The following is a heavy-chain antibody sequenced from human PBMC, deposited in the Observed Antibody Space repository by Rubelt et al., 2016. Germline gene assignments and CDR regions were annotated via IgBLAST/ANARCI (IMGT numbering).Heavy chain of an antibody. V-gene: IGHV3-7*05. CDR1: GFSFSSYW. Sequence: EVQLLESGGGLVQPGGSLRLSCAASGFSFSSYWMSWVRPAPGKGLEWVANINQNGSEKYYVDSVKGRFTVSSDNAKNSLYLQRNSLRAEDTAVFYCTREGREGFDYWGQGTLVTVSS. D-gene: IGHD5-24*01. CDR2: INQNGSEK. CDR3: TREGREGFDY. J-gene: IGHJ4*02.